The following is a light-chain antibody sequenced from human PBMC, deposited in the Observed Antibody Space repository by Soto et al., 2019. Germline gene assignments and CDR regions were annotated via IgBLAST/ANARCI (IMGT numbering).Light chain of an antibody. CDR1: QSVSSN. CDR3: QPYNNWPLT. V-gene: IGKV3-15*01. J-gene: IGKJ4*01. CDR2: GAS. Sequence: EIVMTQSPATLSVSPGERATLSCRASQSVSSNLAWYQQKPGQAPRLLIYGASTRATGIPAWFSGSGSGTEFTLTISSLQSEDFAVYYCQPYNNWPLTFGGGTKVEIK.